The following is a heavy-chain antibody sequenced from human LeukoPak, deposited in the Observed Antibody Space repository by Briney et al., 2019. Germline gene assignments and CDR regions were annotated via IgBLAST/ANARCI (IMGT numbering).Heavy chain of an antibody. J-gene: IGHJ3*01. CDR3: AKGKVNHDGALDA. CDR1: GFTFSNRA. CDR2: VSDSGSNT. D-gene: IGHD2-21*01. Sequence: GGSPRLPCAASGFTFSNRAMTWVRQAPGKGLEWVSSVSDSGSNTYYADSVKGRFTISRDNSKKTLYLQMNSLRAEDTAVYYCAKGKVNHDGALDAWGQGTLVTVSS. V-gene: IGHV3-23*01.